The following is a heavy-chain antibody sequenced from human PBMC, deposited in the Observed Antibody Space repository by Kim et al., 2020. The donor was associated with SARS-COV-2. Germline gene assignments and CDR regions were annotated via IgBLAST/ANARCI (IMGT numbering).Heavy chain of an antibody. CDR3: ARDQSGSYSYYYYGMDV. D-gene: IGHD3-10*01. CDR2: IYYSGST. V-gene: IGHV4-31*03. J-gene: IGHJ6*02. CDR1: GGSISSGGYY. Sequence: SETLSLTCTVSGGSISSGGYYWSWIRQHPGKGLEWIGYIYYSGSTYYNPSLKSRVTISVYTSKNQFSLKLSSVTAADTAVYYCARDQSGSYSYYYYGMDVWGQGTTVTVSS.